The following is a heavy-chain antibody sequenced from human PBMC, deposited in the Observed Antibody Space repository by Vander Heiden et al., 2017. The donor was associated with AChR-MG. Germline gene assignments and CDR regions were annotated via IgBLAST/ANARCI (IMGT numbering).Heavy chain of an antibody. CDR1: GFTFSSSS. Sequence: ELQLVESGGGLVKPGGSLRLPCAASGFTFSSSSMNWVRQGPGKGLKWVSSSSSSSSYIYYADSVKGRFTISRENAKNSLYLQMNSLRAEDTAVYYCARDRVAAAVSRYYYYGMDVWGQGTTVTVSS. CDR3: ARDRVAAAVSRYYYYGMDV. D-gene: IGHD6-13*01. V-gene: IGHV3-21*01. CDR2: SSSSSSYI. J-gene: IGHJ6*02.